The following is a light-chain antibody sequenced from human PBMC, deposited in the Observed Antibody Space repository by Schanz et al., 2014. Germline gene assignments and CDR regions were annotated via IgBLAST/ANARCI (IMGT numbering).Light chain of an antibody. CDR1: SSNIGNNY. V-gene: IGLV1-40*01. CDR2: GNN. Sequence: QSVLTQPPSVSAAPGQKVTISCSGSSSNIGNNYVSWYQQLPGTAPKLLIYGNNNRPSGVPDRFSGSKSGTSASLAITGLQAEDEADYYCQSYDNNLRGVFGGGTKLTVL. J-gene: IGLJ3*02. CDR3: QSYDNNLRGV.